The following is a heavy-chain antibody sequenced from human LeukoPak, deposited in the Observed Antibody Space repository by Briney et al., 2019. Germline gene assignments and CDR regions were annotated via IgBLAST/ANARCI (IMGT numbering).Heavy chain of an antibody. D-gene: IGHD3-3*01. Sequence: PSETLSLTCAVYGGYFSPYYWSWIRQPPGKGLGWIGEVNDRGNTNYNPSLKSRVTISADPSKNQFSLKLTSMTAADTAVYYCARGGYYDFWSGDYRSFFDYWGQGALVTVSS. V-gene: IGHV4-34*01. CDR3: ARGGYYDFWSGDYRSFFDY. CDR1: GGYFSPYY. J-gene: IGHJ4*02. CDR2: VNDRGNT.